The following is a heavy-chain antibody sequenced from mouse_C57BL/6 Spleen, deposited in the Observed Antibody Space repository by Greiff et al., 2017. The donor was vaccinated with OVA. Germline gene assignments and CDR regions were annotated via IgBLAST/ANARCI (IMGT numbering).Heavy chain of an antibody. J-gene: IGHJ3*01. V-gene: IGHV5-6*02. D-gene: IGHD2-4*01. Sequence: EVKLMESGGDLVKPGGPLKLSCAASGFTFSSYGMSWVRQTPDKRLEWVATISSGGSYTYYPDSVKGRFTISRDNAKNTLYLQMSSLKSEDTAMYYCARRDYDYWGQGTLVTVSA. CDR3: ARRDYDY. CDR2: ISSGGSYT. CDR1: GFTFSSYG.